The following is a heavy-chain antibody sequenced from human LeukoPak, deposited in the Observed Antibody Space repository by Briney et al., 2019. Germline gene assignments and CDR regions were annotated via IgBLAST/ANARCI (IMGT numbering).Heavy chain of an antibody. J-gene: IGHJ4*02. CDR3: ARDPNHYYDSSAYYGDY. Sequence: RASVKVSCKASGYTFTSYGISWVRQAPGQGLEWMGWINTNTGNPTYAQGFTGRFVFSLDTSVSTAYLQISSLKAEDTAVYYCARDPNHYYDSSAYYGDYWGQGTLVTVSS. D-gene: IGHD3-22*01. CDR2: INTNTGNP. CDR1: GYTFTSYG. V-gene: IGHV7-4-1*02.